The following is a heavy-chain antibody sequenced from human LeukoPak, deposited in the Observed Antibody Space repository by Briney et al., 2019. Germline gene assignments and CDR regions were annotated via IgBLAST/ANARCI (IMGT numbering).Heavy chain of an antibody. D-gene: IGHD1-26*01. CDR3: ARSSGAYRSFDY. J-gene: IGHJ4*02. CDR1: GGFISTYY. Sequence: PSETLSLTCTVWGGFISTYYWSGIRQPPGKGLERIGYIYYSGTTDYTPSLKSRVTISLHTPNNQFSLRVTAVRPAHIVVYYCARSSGAYRSFDYWGQGTLVPVSS. CDR2: IYYSGTT. V-gene: IGHV4-59*08.